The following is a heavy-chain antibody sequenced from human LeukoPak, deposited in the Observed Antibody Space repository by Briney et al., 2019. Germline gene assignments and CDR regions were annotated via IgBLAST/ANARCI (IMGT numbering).Heavy chain of an antibody. CDR3: ARDNAYKGY. CDR1: GYTFTGYY. CDR2: VIPASGGT. D-gene: IGHD5-24*01. J-gene: IGHJ4*02. V-gene: IGHV1-2*02. Sequence: ASVKVSCKASGYTFTGYYIHWVRQAPGQGLEWMGWVIPASGGTNYAQKFQGRVTMTRDTSISTAYMELSRLRSDDTAVYYCARDNAYKGYWGQGTLVTVSS.